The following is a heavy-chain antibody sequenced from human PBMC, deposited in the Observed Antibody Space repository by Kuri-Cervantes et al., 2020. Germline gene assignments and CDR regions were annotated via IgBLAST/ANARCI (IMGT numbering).Heavy chain of an antibody. CDR3: ARQTLSHAFDI. D-gene: IGHD2-8*01. CDR1: GGSFSGYY. CDR2: INHSGST. Sequence: SETLSLTCAVYGGSFSGYYWSWIRQPPGKGLEWIGEINHSGSTNYNPSLKSRVTISVDTSKNQFSLKLSSVTAADTAVYYCARQTLSHAFDIWGQGTMVTVSS. V-gene: IGHV4-34*01. J-gene: IGHJ3*02.